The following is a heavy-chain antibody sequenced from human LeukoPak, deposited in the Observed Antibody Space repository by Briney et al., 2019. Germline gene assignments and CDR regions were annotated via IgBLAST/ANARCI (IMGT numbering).Heavy chain of an antibody. CDR2: ISSSSSTI. CDR1: GFTFSSYS. CDR3: ARELRSGLDY. D-gene: IGHD6-19*01. Sequence: PGGSLRLSCAASGFTFSSYSMNWVRQAPGKGLEWVSYISSSSSTIYYADSVKGRFTISRDNAKNSLYLQMNSLRAEDTAVYYCARELRSGLDYWGQGTLVTVSS. V-gene: IGHV3-48*01. J-gene: IGHJ4*02.